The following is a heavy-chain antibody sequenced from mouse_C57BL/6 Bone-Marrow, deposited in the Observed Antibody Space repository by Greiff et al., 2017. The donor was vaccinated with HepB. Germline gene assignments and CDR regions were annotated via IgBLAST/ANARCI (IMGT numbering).Heavy chain of an antibody. D-gene: IGHD2-4*01. V-gene: IGHV1-81*01. CDR3: ADQDYDS. CDR2: IYPRSGNT. J-gene: IGHJ4*01. Sequence: VKVVESGAELARPGASVKLSCKASGYTFTSYGISWVKQRTGQGLEWIGEIYPRSGNTYYNEKFKGNATLTADKSSSTAYMELRSLTSEDSAVYFCADQDYDSWGQGTSVTVSS. CDR1: GYTFTSYG.